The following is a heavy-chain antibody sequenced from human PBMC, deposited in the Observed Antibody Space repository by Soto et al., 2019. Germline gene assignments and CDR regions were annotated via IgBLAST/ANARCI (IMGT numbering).Heavy chain of an antibody. D-gene: IGHD5-18*01. J-gene: IGHJ4*02. Sequence: QVQLQESGPGLVKPSQTLSLTCTVSGGSISSGDYYWSWIRQPPGKGLEWIGYIYYSGSTYYNPSLKSRVTISVDTSKNQFSLKLSSVTAADTAVYYCARDVHLWSLVPINYFDYWGQGTLVTVSS. CDR2: IYYSGST. CDR3: ARDVHLWSLVPINYFDY. CDR1: GGSISSGDYY. V-gene: IGHV4-30-4*01.